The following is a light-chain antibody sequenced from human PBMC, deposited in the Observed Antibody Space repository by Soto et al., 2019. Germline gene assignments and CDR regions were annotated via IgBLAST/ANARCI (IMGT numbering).Light chain of an antibody. CDR3: QQYRSHRT. Sequence: DIQMTQSPSTLSASVGDGVTLTCRASQSVNSWLAWYQQKPGKAPKLLISEASNLKDGVPSRFSGSGSETEFSLTISGLQPDDFATYYCQQYRSHRTFGQGTRV. CDR2: EAS. V-gene: IGKV1-5*03. J-gene: IGKJ1*01. CDR1: QSVNSW.